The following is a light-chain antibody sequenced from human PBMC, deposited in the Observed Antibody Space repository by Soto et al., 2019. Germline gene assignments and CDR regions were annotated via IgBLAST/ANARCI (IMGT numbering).Light chain of an antibody. Sequence: EIVLTQSPGTLSLSPGERATLSCRASQSVSSSYLVWYQQKPGQAPRLLIYGASSSATGFPDRFSGSGSGTDFTLTFSRLEPEDFAVYYCQQYGSSPPITFGQGTRLEIK. CDR1: QSVSSSY. V-gene: IGKV3-20*01. CDR2: GAS. J-gene: IGKJ5*01. CDR3: QQYGSSPPIT.